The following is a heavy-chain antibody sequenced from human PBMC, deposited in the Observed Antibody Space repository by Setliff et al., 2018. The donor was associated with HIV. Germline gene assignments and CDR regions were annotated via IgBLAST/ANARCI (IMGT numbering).Heavy chain of an antibody. CDR2: MYTSGST. Sequence: SETLSLTCTVSGGSVSNYYWTWIRQPAGKGLEWIGRMYTSGSTNYNPSLKSRVTISVDTSKRQFSLKLSSVTAADTAVYYCAREERKAPAGSGYYYYGMDVWGQGTMVTVSS. CDR3: AREERKAPAGSGYYYYGMDV. D-gene: IGHD6-13*01. J-gene: IGHJ6*02. CDR1: GGSVSNYY. V-gene: IGHV4-4*07.